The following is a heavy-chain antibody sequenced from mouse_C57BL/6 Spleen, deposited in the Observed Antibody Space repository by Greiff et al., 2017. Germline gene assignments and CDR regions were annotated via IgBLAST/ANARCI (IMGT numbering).Heavy chain of an antibody. CDR1: GFSFNTYA. CDR3: VRDYDGYYDYAMDY. Sequence: EVNVVESGGGLVQPKGSLKLSCAASGFSFNTYAMNWVRQAPGKGLEWVARIRSKSNNYATYYADSVKDRFTISRDDSESMLYLQMNNLKTEDTAMYYCVRDYDGYYDYAMDYWGQGTSVTVSS. V-gene: IGHV10-1*01. D-gene: IGHD2-3*01. J-gene: IGHJ4*01. CDR2: IRSKSNNYAT.